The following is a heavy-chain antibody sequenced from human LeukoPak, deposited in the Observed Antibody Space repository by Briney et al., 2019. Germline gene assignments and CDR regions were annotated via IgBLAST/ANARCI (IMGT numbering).Heavy chain of an antibody. CDR2: INPTGDST. J-gene: IGHJ5*02. D-gene: IGHD1-26*01. CDR1: AYTSTSYY. Sequence: ASVKVSCKASAYTSTSYYMHWVRQAPGQGLEWMGLINPTGDSTAYAQKFQGRVTMTRDMSTSTDYMELSSLRSEDTAIYYCARDNSVGDNAWWFDPWGQGTLVTVSS. V-gene: IGHV1-46*01. CDR3: ARDNSVGDNAWWFDP.